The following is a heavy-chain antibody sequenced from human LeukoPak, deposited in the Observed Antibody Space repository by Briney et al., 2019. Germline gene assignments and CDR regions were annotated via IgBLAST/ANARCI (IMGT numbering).Heavy chain of an antibody. CDR1: GYTFTNYG. CDR3: ARGAEAYSSSWLTIDY. Sequence: GASVKVSCKXSGYTFTNYGISWVRQAPGQGLEWMGWISAYNGDTNYAQNLQDRVTMTTDTSTSTAYMELRSLRSDDTAVYYCARGAEAYSSSWLTIDYWGQGTLVTVSS. V-gene: IGHV1-18*01. CDR2: ISAYNGDT. D-gene: IGHD6-13*01. J-gene: IGHJ4*02.